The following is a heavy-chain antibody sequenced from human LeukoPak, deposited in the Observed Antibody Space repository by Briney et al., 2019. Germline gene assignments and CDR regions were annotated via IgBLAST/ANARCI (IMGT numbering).Heavy chain of an antibody. CDR3: ARVEAVAYYYYGMDV. CDR1: GGSFGGYY. Sequence: PSETLSLTCAVYGGSFGGYYWSWIRQPPGKGLEWIGEINHSGSTNYNPSLKSRVTISVDTSKNQFSLKLSSVTAADTAVYYCARVEAVAYYYYGMDVWGQGTTVTVSS. CDR2: INHSGST. V-gene: IGHV4-34*01. J-gene: IGHJ6*02. D-gene: IGHD6-19*01.